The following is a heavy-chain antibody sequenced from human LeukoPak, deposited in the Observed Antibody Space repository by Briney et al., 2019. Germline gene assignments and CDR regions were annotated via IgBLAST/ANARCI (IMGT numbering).Heavy chain of an antibody. CDR3: AREVGSSWYTWFDP. J-gene: IGHJ5*02. CDR2: IYDSGST. V-gene: IGHV4-39*02. CDR1: GGSIRSSYYY. D-gene: IGHD6-13*01. Sequence: SETLSLTCTVSGGSIRSSYYYWGWIRQPPGKGLEWIGSIYDSGSTYYNPSLKSRVTISVDTSKNQFSLKLNSVTAADTAVYYCAREVGSSWYTWFDPWGQGTLVTVSS.